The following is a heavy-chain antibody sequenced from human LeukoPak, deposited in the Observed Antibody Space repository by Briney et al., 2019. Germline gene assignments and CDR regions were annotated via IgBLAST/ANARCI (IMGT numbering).Heavy chain of an antibody. CDR1: GFTFSSYA. CDR2: ISHDGSSN. V-gene: IGHV3-30*04. J-gene: IGHJ5*02. CDR3: AKGDKQLLFNRNKGGFDP. D-gene: IGHD2-2*01. Sequence: GRSLRLSCAASGFTFSSYAMHWVRQAPGKGLEWVTFISHDGSSNHYADSVKGRFTISRDNSKSTLFLQMNSLRTEDTAVYYCAKGDKQLLFNRNKGGFDPWGQGTLVTVSS.